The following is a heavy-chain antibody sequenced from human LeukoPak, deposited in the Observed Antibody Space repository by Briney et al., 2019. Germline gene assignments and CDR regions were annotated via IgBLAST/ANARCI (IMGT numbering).Heavy chain of an antibody. CDR2: IKQDGSEK. J-gene: IGHJ4*02. CDR3: ARAGHDFWSGEGY. V-gene: IGHV3-7*01. D-gene: IGHD3-3*01. CDR1: GFTFSSYA. Sequence: GGSLRLSCAASGFTFSSYAMSWVRQAPGKGLEWVANIKQDGSEKYYVDSVKGRFTISRDNAKNSLYLQMNSLRAEDTAVYYCARAGHDFWSGEGYWGQGTLVTVSS.